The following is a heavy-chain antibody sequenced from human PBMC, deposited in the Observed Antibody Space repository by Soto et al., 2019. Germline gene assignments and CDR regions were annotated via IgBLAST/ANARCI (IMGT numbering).Heavy chain of an antibody. J-gene: IGHJ6*02. CDR3: ARTPYYYYYYGMDV. CDR1: GWNLSSYY. Sequence: SETLSLTCTVYGWNLSSYYWSLIRPPPGKGLEWIGYIYYSGSTNYNPSLKSRVTISVDTSKNQFSLKLSSVTAADTAVYYCARTPYYYYYYGMDVWGQGNTVTVSS. CDR2: IYYSGST. V-gene: IGHV4-59*01.